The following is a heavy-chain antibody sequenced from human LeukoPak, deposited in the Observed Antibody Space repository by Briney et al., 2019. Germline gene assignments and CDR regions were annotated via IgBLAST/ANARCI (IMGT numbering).Heavy chain of an antibody. Sequence: ASVKVSCKASGYTFTSYYMHWVRQAPGQGLEWMGIINPSGGRTSYAQNFQGRVTMTRDTSTTTDYMELSSLRFEDTAVYYCARGDMRAPGAYYFDYWGQGTLVTVS. D-gene: IGHD2-15*01. CDR2: INPSGGRT. J-gene: IGHJ4*02. CDR1: GYTFTSYY. V-gene: IGHV1-46*01. CDR3: ARGDMRAPGAYYFDY.